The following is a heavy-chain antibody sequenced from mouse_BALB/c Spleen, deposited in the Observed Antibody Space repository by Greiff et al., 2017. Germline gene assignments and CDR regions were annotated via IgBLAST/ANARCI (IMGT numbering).Heavy chain of an antibody. J-gene: IGHJ1*01. V-gene: IGHV5-4*02. D-gene: IGHD1-1*01. CDR3: ARDWAYGSSYGYFDV. CDR2: ISDGGSYT. CDR1: GFTFSDYY. Sequence: EVKVVESGGGLVKPGGSLKLSCAASGFTFSDYYMYWVRQTPEKRLEWVATISDGGSYTYYPDSVKGRFTISRDNAKNNLYLQMSSLKSEDTAMYYCARDWAYGSSYGYFDVWGAGTTVTVSS.